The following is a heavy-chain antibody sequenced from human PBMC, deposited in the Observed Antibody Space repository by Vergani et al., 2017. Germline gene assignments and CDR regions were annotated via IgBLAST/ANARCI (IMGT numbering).Heavy chain of an antibody. V-gene: IGHV3-11*05. D-gene: IGHD6-19*01. J-gene: IGHJ4*02. CDR3: AREIPIAEAQIDY. CDR2: ISSSSSYT. CDR1: GFTFSDYY. Sequence: QVQLVESGGGLVKPGGSLRLSCAASGFTFSDYYMSWIRQAPGKGLEWVSYISSSSSYTNYADSVKGRFTISRDNATNSLYLQMNSLRAEDTAVYYCAREIPIAEAQIDYWGQGTLVTVSS.